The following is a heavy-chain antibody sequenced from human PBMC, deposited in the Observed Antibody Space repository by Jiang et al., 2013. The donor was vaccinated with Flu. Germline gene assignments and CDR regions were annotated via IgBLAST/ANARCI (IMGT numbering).Heavy chain of an antibody. CDR3: AKGENYYDSSGYYYANDAFDI. Sequence: VQLVESGGGLVQPGGSLRLSCAASGFTFSSYAMSWVRQAPGKGLEWVSAISGSGGSTYYADSVKGRFTISRDNSKNTLYLQMNSLRAEDTAVYYCAKGENYYDSSGYYYANDAFDIVGPRDNGHR. D-gene: IGHD3-22*01. J-gene: IGHJ3*02. CDR1: GFTFSSYA. CDR2: ISGSGGST. V-gene: IGHV3-23*04.